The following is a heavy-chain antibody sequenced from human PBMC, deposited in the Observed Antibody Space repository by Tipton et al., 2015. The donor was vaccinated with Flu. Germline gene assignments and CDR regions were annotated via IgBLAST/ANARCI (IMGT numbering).Heavy chain of an antibody. J-gene: IGHJ4*02. CDR3: AKDNDPSNVPHY. D-gene: IGHD1-1*01. CDR2: IRHYVTNT. Sequence: SGFTFSNNGLHWVRQAPGKRLEWVALIRHYVTNTYYVDSVRGRFTISRDNSKNTVSLQMNNLRGEDTAVYYCAKDNDPSNVPHYWGQGTLVTVSS. CDR1: GFTFSNNG. V-gene: IGHV3-30*02.